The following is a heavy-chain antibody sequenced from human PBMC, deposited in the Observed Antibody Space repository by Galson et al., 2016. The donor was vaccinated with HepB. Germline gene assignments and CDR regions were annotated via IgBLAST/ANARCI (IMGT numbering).Heavy chain of an antibody. Sequence: SLRLSCAASGFTFKKYGFNWVRLTPGKGLEWLSYIESYSKIIRYTESVRGRFTVSRDNAKNSVYLQLSGPRVEDTAIYYCARDGPNYNYDFWGPGPLVTVSS. D-gene: IGHD5-24*01. V-gene: IGHV3-48*04. CDR3: ARDGPNYNYDF. CDR2: IESYSKII. J-gene: IGHJ4*02. CDR1: GFTFKKYG.